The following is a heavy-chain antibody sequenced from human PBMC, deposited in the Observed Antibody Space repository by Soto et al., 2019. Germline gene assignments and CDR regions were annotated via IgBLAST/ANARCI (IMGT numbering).Heavy chain of an antibody. J-gene: IGHJ5*02. D-gene: IGHD3-10*01. CDR1: GGSISGYY. Sequence: PSETLSLTCTVSGGSISGYYWSWIRQPPGKGLEWIGEINHSGSTNYNPSLKSRVTISVDTSKNQFSLKLSSVTAADTAVYHCARDRATMVRGVIPRWFDPWGQGTLVTVSS. V-gene: IGHV4-34*01. CDR3: ARDRATMVRGVIPRWFDP. CDR2: INHSGST.